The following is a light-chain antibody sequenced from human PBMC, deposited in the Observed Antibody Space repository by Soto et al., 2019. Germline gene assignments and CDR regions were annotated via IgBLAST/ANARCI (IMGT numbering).Light chain of an antibody. CDR2: EIN. V-gene: IGLV2-8*01. CDR1: SSDVGAYDY. J-gene: IGLJ1*01. Sequence: QSALAQPPSASGSPGQSVTISCTGTSSDVGAYDYVSWYQRHPGKAPKLMIYEINKRPSGVPDRFSGSKSGNTASLTVSALQAEDEADYYCSSYRTGGPFVFGTGTKVTVL. CDR3: SSYRTGGPFV.